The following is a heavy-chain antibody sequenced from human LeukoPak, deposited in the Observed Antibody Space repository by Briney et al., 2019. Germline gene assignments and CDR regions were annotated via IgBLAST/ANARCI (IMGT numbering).Heavy chain of an antibody. CDR2: ISSSSNYI. D-gene: IGHD4-23*01. CDR1: GFTFSSYS. Sequence: GGSLRLSCAASGFTFSSYSMIWVRQAPGKGLEWVSSISSSSNYIYYADSVKGRFTITRDNAKNSLDLQMNSLRVEDTAVHYCASANSIADSFDYWGQGTLVTVSS. CDR3: ASANSIADSFDY. V-gene: IGHV3-21*01. J-gene: IGHJ4*02.